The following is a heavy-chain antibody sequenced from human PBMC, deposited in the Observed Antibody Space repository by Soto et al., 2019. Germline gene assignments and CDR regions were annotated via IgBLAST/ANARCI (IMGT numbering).Heavy chain of an antibody. V-gene: IGHV1-69*19. Sequence: QGQLVQSGAEVKKPGSSVKVSCKASGGTFSSYAISWVRQAPGQGLEWLGGVIPIFGTANYAQKFQGRVTLTADESTSAAYMELSSLRSEDTAVYYCARATRGLGYCSGGSCYSVEYWGQGTLVTVSS. CDR1: GGTFSSYA. CDR2: VIPIFGTA. J-gene: IGHJ4*02. CDR3: ARATRGLGYCSGGSCYSVEY. D-gene: IGHD2-15*01.